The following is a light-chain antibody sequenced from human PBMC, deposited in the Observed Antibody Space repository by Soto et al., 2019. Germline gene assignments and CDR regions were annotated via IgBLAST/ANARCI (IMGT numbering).Light chain of an antibody. Sequence: EIVVTQSPATLSVSPGERAALSCRASQSVNNNLAWYQQKPGQAPRLLIYGASTRAAGIPVRFSGSGSGTEFTLTFSNLQSEDFAVYYCQQYSNWPLMYTFGQGTELEI. CDR1: QSVNNN. V-gene: IGKV3-15*01. CDR2: GAS. J-gene: IGKJ2*01. CDR3: QQYSNWPLMYT.